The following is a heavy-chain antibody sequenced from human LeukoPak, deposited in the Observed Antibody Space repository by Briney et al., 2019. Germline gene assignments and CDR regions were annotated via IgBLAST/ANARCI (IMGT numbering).Heavy chain of an antibody. D-gene: IGHD1-14*01. CDR2: IKEDGSDK. CDR1: GFTFSDYY. CDR3: AREKNLGT. V-gene: IGHV3-7*03. Sequence: PGGSLRLSCAASGFTFSDYYMSWIRQAPGKGLEWVATIKEDGSDKYYVDSVKGRFTISRDNVKNSVYLQMNSLRAEDTAVYYCAREKNLGTWGQGTLVTVSS. J-gene: IGHJ4*02.